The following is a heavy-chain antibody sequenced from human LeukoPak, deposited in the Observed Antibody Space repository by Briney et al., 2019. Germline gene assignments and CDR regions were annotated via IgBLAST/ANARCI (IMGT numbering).Heavy chain of an antibody. D-gene: IGHD3-3*01. J-gene: IGHJ6*03. CDR2: IYYSGST. V-gene: IGHV4-59*01. CDR3: ARAGITIFGTYYYYMDV. CDR1: GGSTSSYY. Sequence: SETLSLTCTVSGGSTSSYYWSWIRQPPGKGLEWIGYIYYSGSTNYNPSLKSRVTISVDTSKNQFSLKLSSVTAADTAVYYCARAGITIFGTYYYYMDVWGKGTTVTVSS.